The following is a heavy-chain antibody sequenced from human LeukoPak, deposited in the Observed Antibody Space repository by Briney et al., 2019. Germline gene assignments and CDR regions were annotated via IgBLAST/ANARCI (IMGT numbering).Heavy chain of an antibody. D-gene: IGHD6-13*01. CDR1: GFTFSTSV. V-gene: IGHV3-64*01. CDR3: AGEGYSSSWYYFDY. J-gene: IGHJ4*02. Sequence: GGSLRLSCAASGFTFSTSVMSWVRQAPGKGLEYVSAISSNGGSTYYANSVKGRFTISRDNSKNTLYLQMGSLRAEDMAVYYCAGEGYSSSWYYFDYWGQGTLVTVSS. CDR2: ISSNGGST.